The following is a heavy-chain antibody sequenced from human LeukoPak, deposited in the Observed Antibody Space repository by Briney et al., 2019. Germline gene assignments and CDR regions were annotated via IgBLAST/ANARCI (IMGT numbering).Heavy chain of an antibody. V-gene: IGHV3-7*03. D-gene: IGHD6-19*01. CDR1: GFTFSSYW. CDR3: AKCSGWFVRGKDYYYYYMDV. J-gene: IGHJ6*03. CDR2: IKQDESEK. Sequence: GGSLRLSCAASGFTFSSYWMSWVRQAPGKGLEWVANIKQDESEKYYVDSVKGRFTISRDNSKDTLYLQMNSLRAEDTAVYYCAKCSGWFVRGKDYYYYYMDVWGKGTTVTVSS.